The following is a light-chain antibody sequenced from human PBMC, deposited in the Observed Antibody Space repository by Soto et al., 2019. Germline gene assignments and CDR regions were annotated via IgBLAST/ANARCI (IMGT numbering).Light chain of an antibody. CDR3: QQLNSYPLT. CDR1: QGISSY. J-gene: IGKJ4*01. Sequence: DIQLTQSPSFLSASVGDRVTITCRASQGISSYLAWYQQKPGKAPKLLIYAASTLQSAVPSRFSGSGSGTEFTLTTSSLQPEDFATYYGQQLNSYPLTFGGGTKVEIK. V-gene: IGKV1-9*01. CDR2: AAS.